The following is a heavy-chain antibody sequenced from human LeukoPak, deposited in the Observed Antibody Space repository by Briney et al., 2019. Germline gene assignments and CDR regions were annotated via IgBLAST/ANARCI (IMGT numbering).Heavy chain of an antibody. J-gene: IGHJ4*02. CDR2: ISGSGGST. V-gene: IGHV3-23*01. CDR1: GFTFSSYA. D-gene: IGHD3-9*01. CDR3: AKDHDDILTGYYTPYPPLFDY. Sequence: PGGSLRLSCAASGFTFSSYAMSWVRQAPGKGLEWVSAISGSGGSTYYADSVKGRFTISRDNSKNTLYLQMNSLRAEDTAVYYCAKDHDDILTGYYTPYPPLFDYWGQGTLVTVSS.